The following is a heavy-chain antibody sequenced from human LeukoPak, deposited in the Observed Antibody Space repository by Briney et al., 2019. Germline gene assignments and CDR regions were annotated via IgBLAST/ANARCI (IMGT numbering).Heavy chain of an antibody. J-gene: IGHJ4*02. D-gene: IGHD2-2*01. CDR3: ARGYCSTDNCYAGPNFDY. CDR2: IKENGGEK. V-gene: IGHV3-7*03. CDR1: GFTFTNYW. Sequence: QPGGSLRHSCVVSGFTFTNYWMAWVRQAPGKGLEWVANIKENGGEKYYVDSVEGRFTISRDNADNSLYLQMNSLRAEDTAAYYCARGYCSTDNCYAGPNFDYWGQGTLVTVSS.